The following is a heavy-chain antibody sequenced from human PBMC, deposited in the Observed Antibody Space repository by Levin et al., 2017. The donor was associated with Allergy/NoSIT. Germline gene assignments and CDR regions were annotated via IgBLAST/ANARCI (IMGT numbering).Heavy chain of an antibody. Sequence: SQTLSLTCTVSGGSISTYYWSWIRQPPGKGLEWIGYVYYNGGTNRNPSLKSRVTISVDTSKNQFSLKLRSVTAADTAVYYCARSLLPFGGFAPWGQGFLVTVSS. D-gene: IGHD2-15*01. V-gene: IGHV4-59*01. J-gene: IGHJ5*02. CDR2: VYYNGGT. CDR3: ARSLLPFGGFAP. CDR1: GGSISTYY.